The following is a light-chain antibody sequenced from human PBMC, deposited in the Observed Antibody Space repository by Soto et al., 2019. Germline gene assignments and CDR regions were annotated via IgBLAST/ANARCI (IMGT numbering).Light chain of an antibody. J-gene: IGLJ2*01. CDR1: SSDVGGYNY. Sequence: QSALTQPPSASRSPGQSVTISCTGTSSDVGGYNYVSWYQQHPGKAPKLMIYEVSKRPSGVPDRFSGSKSGNTASLTVSGLQAEDEADYYCSSYAGSNNFVVFGGGTKLTFL. CDR3: SSYAGSNNFVV. V-gene: IGLV2-8*02. CDR2: EVS.